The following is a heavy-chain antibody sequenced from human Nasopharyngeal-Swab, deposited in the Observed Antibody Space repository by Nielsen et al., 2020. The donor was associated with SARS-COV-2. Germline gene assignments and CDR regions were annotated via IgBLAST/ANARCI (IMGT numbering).Heavy chain of an antibody. CDR2: IRSKAYDGTT. J-gene: IGHJ5*02. D-gene: IGHD3-16*02. CDR3: TRSYDYVWGSYRKS. Sequence: WIRQPPGKGLEWVGFIRSKAYDGTTEYAASVKGRFTISRDDSKSIAYLQMNSLKTEDTAVYYCTRSYDYVWGSYRKSWGQGTLVTVSS. V-gene: IGHV3-49*02.